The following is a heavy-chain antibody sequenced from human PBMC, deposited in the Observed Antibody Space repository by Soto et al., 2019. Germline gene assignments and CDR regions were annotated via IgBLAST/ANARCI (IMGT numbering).Heavy chain of an antibody. CDR3: ARRSIFTWSDAFDI. V-gene: IGHV1-46*01. CDR1: GYTFTSYY. J-gene: IGHJ3*02. Sequence: QVELVQSGAEVKKPGASVKVSCKAAGYTFTSYYMHWVRQAPGQGLEWMGFINPSGGITTYAPKLQARVTRTSDTSTSTVYMEMRTLKSEDTAVYYCARRSIFTWSDAFDIWGQGTMVTVSA. D-gene: IGHD3-3*01. CDR2: INPSGGIT.